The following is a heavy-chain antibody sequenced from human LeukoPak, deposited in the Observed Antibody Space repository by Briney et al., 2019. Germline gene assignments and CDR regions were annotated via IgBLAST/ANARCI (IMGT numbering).Heavy chain of an antibody. J-gene: IGHJ4*02. CDR3: ARDSPKRYSGSYFDY. CDR1: GGSISSGGYY. V-gene: IGHV4-30-2*01. Sequence: SQTLSLTCTVSGGSISSGGYYWSWIRQPPGKGLEWIGYIYHSGSTYYNPSLKSRVAISVDRSENQFSLTLSSVTAADTAIYYCARDSPKRYSGSYFDYWGQGTLVTVSS. CDR2: IYHSGST. D-gene: IGHD1-26*01.